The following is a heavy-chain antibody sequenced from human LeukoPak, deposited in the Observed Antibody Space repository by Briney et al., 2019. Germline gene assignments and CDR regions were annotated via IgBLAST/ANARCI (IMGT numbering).Heavy chain of an antibody. D-gene: IGHD3-16*02. Sequence: PGGSLRLSCAASGFTFSKAWMNWVRQAPGKGLEWVGRIKSSADGGTTDYAAPVKGRFTISRDDSKNTLYLQMSSLKTEDTAVYYCTTEIYWGSYRPSHRWGQGTLVTVSS. J-gene: IGHJ5*02. CDR2: IKSSADGGTT. V-gene: IGHV3-15*01. CDR1: GFTFSKAW. CDR3: TTEIYWGSYRPSHR.